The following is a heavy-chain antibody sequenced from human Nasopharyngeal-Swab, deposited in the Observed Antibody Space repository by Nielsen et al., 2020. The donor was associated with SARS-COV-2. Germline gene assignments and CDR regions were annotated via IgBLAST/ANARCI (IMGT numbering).Heavy chain of an antibody. CDR1: GFTFSSYA. CDR2: ISYDGSNK. D-gene: IGHD2-15*01. J-gene: IGHJ4*02. V-gene: IGHV3-30*04. Sequence: GESLKISCAASGFTFSSYAMHWVRQAPGKGLEWVAVISYDGSNKYYADSVKGRFTISRDNSKNTLHLQMNSLRAKDTAVYYCARDPLGVARGYFDYWGQGTLVTVSS. CDR3: ARDPLGVARGYFDY.